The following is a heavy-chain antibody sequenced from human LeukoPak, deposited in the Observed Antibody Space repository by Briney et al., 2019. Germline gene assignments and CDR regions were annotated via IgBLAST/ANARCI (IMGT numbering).Heavy chain of an antibody. CDR3: ASGTSSPADY. V-gene: IGHV1-69*05. CDR1: GGTLSSYA. J-gene: IGHJ4*02. CDR2: IIPIFGTA. D-gene: IGHD1-7*01. Sequence: SVKVSCKASGGTLSSYAISWVRQAPGQGLEWMGRIIPIFGTANYAQKFQGRVTITTDESTSTAYMELSSLRSEDTAVYYCASGTSSPADYWGQGTLVTVSS.